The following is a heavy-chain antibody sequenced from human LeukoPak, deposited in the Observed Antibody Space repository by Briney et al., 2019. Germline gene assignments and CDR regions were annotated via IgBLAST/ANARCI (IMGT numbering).Heavy chain of an antibody. CDR3: ASGIVLRFLEWPESFDY. J-gene: IGHJ4*02. Sequence: PSETLSLTCTVSGGSISSYYWSWIRQPAGKGLEWIGRIYTSGSTNYNPSLKSRVIMSVDTSKNQFSLKLSSVTAADTAVYYCASGIVLRFLEWPESFDYWGQGTLVTVSS. D-gene: IGHD3-3*01. V-gene: IGHV4-4*07. CDR2: IYTSGST. CDR1: GGSISSYY.